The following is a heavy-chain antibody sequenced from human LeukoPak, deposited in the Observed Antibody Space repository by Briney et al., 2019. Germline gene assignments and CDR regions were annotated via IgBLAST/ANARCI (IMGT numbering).Heavy chain of an antibody. Sequence: ASVKVSCKASGYTFTSYAMNWVRQAPGQGLEWMGWINPNSGGTNYAQKFQGRVTMTRDTSISTAYMELSRLRSEDTAVYYCARDLVGSHTGYSSGAWDYWGQGTLVTVSS. V-gene: IGHV1-2*02. CDR1: GYTFTSYA. D-gene: IGHD3-9*01. CDR3: ARDLVGSHTGYSSGAWDY. J-gene: IGHJ4*02. CDR2: INPNSGGT.